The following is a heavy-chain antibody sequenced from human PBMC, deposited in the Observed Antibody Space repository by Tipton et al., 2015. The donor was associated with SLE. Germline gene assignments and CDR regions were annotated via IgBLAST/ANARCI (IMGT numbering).Heavy chain of an antibody. D-gene: IGHD3-10*01. Sequence: TLSLTCAVSGASFSGYYWSWIRQPPGKGLEWIGEINHSGSTNYNPSLKSRVTISVDTSKNQFSLKVSSVTAADTAVYYCARETSPRSGSSHFDYWGQGTLVTVSS. CDR3: ARETSPRSGSSHFDY. V-gene: IGHV4-34*01. J-gene: IGHJ4*02. CDR1: GASFSGYY. CDR2: INHSGST.